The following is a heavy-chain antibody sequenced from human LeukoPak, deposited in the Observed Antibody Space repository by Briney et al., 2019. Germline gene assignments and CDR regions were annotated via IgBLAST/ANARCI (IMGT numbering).Heavy chain of an antibody. V-gene: IGHV3-30-3*01. D-gene: IGHD1-20*01. CDR3: ARGHITGTTSVAFDI. CDR1: GLTFSSYA. J-gene: IGHJ3*02. Sequence: PGRSLRLSCAASGLTFSSYAMHWVRQAPGKGLEWVAVISYDGSNKYYADSVKGRFTISRDNSKNTLYLQMNSLRAEDTAVYYCARGHITGTTSVAFDIWGQGTMVTVSS. CDR2: ISYDGSNK.